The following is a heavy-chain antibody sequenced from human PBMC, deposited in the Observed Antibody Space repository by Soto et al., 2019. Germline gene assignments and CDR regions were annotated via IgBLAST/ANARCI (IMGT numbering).Heavy chain of an antibody. J-gene: IGHJ6*02. V-gene: IGHV1-18*01. Sequence: GASVKVSCKASGYIFVNYGIVWVRQAPGQGLEWMGWISPYTGNTHSASKVQGRLTMTTDTSTSTAYMDLGSLTSDDTAVYYCVMVDNYVTPTPQDVWGQGTTVT. D-gene: IGHD3-16*01. CDR2: ISPYTGNT. CDR3: VMVDNYVTPTPQDV. CDR1: GYIFVNYG.